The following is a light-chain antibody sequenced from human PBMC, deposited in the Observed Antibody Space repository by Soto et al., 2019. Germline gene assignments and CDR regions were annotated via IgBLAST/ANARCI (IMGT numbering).Light chain of an antibody. CDR2: DAS. Sequence: IVLIQSPVTLSLSPGERATLSCRASQSISSSLAWYQQNPGQAPRLLIFDASNRATGIQVRFSGSGSGTDFTLTISGLEPGEFTVYYGQPHSDLPLTCGGGTRVEI. CDR1: QSISSS. V-gene: IGKV3-11*01. CDR3: QPHSDLPLT. J-gene: IGKJ4*01.